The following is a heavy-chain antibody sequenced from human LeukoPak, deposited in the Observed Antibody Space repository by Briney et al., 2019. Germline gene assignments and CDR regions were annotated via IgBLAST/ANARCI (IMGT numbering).Heavy chain of an antibody. J-gene: IGHJ4*02. D-gene: IGHD3-9*01. V-gene: IGHV4-59*12. Sequence: SETLSLTCAVSGGSISSYYWSWIRQPPGKGLEWIAYISDIGSINYNPSLKSRVTISLDTSKNQFSLKLSSVTAADTAVYYCARASGLLRYFYWGQGTLVTVSS. CDR2: ISDIGSI. CDR3: ARASGLLRYFY. CDR1: GGSISSYY.